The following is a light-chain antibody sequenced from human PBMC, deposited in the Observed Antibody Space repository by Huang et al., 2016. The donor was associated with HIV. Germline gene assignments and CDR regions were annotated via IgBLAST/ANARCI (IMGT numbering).Light chain of an antibody. J-gene: IGKJ2*01. CDR1: QRVGGY. V-gene: IGKV3-11*01. CDR3: QQPGS. Sequence: EIVLTQSPATMSLSPGERATLSCRASQRVGGYLAWYQQKPGQAPRLLIYDTSTRATGIPARFSGSESETDFTLTISSLEPEDFAVYYCQQPGSFGQGTKVDIK. CDR2: DTS.